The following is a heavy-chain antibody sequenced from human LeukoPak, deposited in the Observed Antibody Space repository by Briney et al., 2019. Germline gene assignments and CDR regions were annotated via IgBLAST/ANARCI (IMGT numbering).Heavy chain of an antibody. CDR3: ARQYDSYFYYYLDL. J-gene: IGHJ6*03. CDR2: LYHPDST. V-gene: IGHV4-38-2*01. CDR1: GYPINNAYY. Sequence: SETLSLTCGVSGYPINNAYYWVWIRQPPGKGLEWIGSLYHPDSTYYNPSLKSRVTMSVDTSRNQFSLRLSFVTAADTVVYYCARQYDSYFYYYLDLWGTGTTVTVSS. D-gene: IGHD2-2*01.